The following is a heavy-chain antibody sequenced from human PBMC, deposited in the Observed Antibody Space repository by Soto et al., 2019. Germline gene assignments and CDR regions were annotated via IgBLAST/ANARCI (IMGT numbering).Heavy chain of an antibody. D-gene: IGHD6-19*01. CDR2: ISSSSSYI. J-gene: IGHJ4*02. CDR1: GFTFSSYS. Sequence: EVQLVESGGGLVKPGGSLRLSCAASGFTFSSYSMNWVRQAPGKGLVWVSSISSSSSYIYYADSVKGRFTISRDNAKNSLYLQMNSLRAEDTAVYYCARERQWLEYYFDYWGQGTLVTVSS. CDR3: ARERQWLEYYFDY. V-gene: IGHV3-21*01.